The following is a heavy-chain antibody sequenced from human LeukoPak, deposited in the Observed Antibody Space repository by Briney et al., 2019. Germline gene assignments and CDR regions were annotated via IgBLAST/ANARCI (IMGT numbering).Heavy chain of an antibody. CDR1: GYTFTGYY. CDR2: INPNSGGT. D-gene: IGHD2-21*02. CDR3: ARPYSYCGGDCPSWAFDI. V-gene: IGHV1-2*06. J-gene: IGHJ3*02. Sequence: ASVKVSCKASGYTFTGYYMHWVRQAPGQGLEWMGRINPNSGGTNYAKKFQGRVTMTRDTSISTAYMELSRLRSDDTAVYYCARPYSYCGGDCPSWAFDIWGQGTMVTVSS.